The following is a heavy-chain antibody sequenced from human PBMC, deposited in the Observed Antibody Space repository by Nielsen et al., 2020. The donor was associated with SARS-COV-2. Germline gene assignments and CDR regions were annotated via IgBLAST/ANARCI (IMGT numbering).Heavy chain of an antibody. D-gene: IGHD3-3*01. Sequence: GGSLRLSCAASGFTFSSYGMHWVRQAPGKGLEWVAVISYDGSNKYYADSVKGRFTISRDNSKNTLYLQMNSLRAEDTAVYYCARARTDFWSGYYNDYWGQGTLVTVSS. V-gene: IGHV3-30*03. CDR3: ARARTDFWSGYYNDY. CDR2: ISYDGSNK. CDR1: GFTFSSYG. J-gene: IGHJ4*02.